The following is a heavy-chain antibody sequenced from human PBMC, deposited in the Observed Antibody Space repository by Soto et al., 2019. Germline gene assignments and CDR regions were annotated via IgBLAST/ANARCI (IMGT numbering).Heavy chain of an antibody. J-gene: IGHJ4*02. Sequence: SVKVSCKASGVTFSSYAISWVRQAPGQGLEWMGGIIPIFGTANYAQKFQGRVTITADESTSTAYMELSSLRSEDTAVYYCASRDGYNYFDYWGQGTLVTVSS. D-gene: IGHD5-12*01. CDR2: IIPIFGTA. CDR3: ASRDGYNYFDY. V-gene: IGHV1-69*13. CDR1: GVTFSSYA.